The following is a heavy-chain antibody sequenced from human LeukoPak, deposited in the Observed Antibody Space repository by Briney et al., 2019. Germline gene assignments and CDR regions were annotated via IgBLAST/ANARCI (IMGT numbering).Heavy chain of an antibody. V-gene: IGHV3-48*03. CDR1: GFTFRSYE. J-gene: IGHJ4*02. Sequence: GGSLRLSCAASGFTFRSYEMNWVRQAPGKGLEWVSYISTTGSAMYYADSVKGRFTTSRDNAKNSLHLKMNSLRAEDTAVYYCARDRGPEPDYWGQGTLVTVSS. CDR2: ISTTGSAM. CDR3: ARDRGPEPDY. D-gene: IGHD3-10*01.